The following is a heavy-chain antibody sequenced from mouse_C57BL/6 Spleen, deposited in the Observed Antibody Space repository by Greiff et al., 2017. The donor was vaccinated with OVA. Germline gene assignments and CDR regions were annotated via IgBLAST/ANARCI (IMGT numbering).Heavy chain of an antibody. CDR3: ARDTNPYYFDY. CDR2: ISYDGSN. V-gene: IGHV3-6*01. CDR1: GYSITSGYY. D-gene: IGHD1-1*01. Sequence: VQLQQSGPGLVKPSQSLSLTCSVTGYSITSGYYWNWIRQFPGNKLEWMGYISYDGSNNYNPSLKNRISITRDTSKNQLFLKLNSVTTEDTATYYCARDTNPYYFDYWGQGTTLTVSS. J-gene: IGHJ2*01.